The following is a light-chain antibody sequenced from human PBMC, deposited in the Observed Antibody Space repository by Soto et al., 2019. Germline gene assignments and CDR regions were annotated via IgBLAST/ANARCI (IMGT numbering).Light chain of an antibody. V-gene: IGKV1-5*03. Sequence: DIQMTQSPSTLSASVGDRVTITCRASQSISSWLAWYQQKPGKAPKLLIYKASSLESGVPSRFSGSGSGTEFPLTISSLQPDDFATYYCQQYNSYRWTFGQGTKVEIK. CDR1: QSISSW. CDR3: QQYNSYRWT. CDR2: KAS. J-gene: IGKJ1*01.